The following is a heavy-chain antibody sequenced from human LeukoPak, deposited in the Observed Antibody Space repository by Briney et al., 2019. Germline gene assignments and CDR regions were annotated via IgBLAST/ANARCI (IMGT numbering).Heavy chain of an antibody. CDR2: IYSGGST. CDR3: ARGALAGY. CDR1: EFSVGSNY. J-gene: IGHJ4*02. D-gene: IGHD3-10*01. V-gene: IGHV3-66*01. Sequence: GGSLRLSCAASEFSVGSNYMTWVRQAPGKGLEWVSLIYSGGSTYYADSVKGRFTISRDNSKNTLYLQMNSLRAEDTAVYYCARGALAGYWGQGTLVTVSS.